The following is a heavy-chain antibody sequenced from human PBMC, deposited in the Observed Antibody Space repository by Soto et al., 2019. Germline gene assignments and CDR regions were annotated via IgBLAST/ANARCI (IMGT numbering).Heavy chain of an antibody. J-gene: IGHJ4*02. Sequence: EVQLVESGGGLVQPGGSLKLSCAASGFTFSGSAMHWVRQASGKGLEWVGRIRNKTNNYATAYSASVKGRFTISRDDSKNTAYLQMNSMKTEDTAVYYCTGHSPEDIMRNWGQGTLVTVSS. CDR2: IRNKTNNYAT. V-gene: IGHV3-73*02. CDR1: GFTFSGSA. D-gene: IGHD2-15*01. CDR3: TGHSPEDIMRN.